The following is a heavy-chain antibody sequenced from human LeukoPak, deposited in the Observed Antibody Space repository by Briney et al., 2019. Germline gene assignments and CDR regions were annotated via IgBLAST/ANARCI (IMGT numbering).Heavy chain of an antibody. J-gene: IGHJ4*02. CDR2: INPNSGGT. D-gene: IGHD2-21*01. CDR3: ARDRGLPYCGGDCYSGFFDY. CDR1: GYTFTGYY. V-gene: IGHV1-2*02. Sequence: GASVKVSCKASGYTFTGYYIHWVRQAPGQGLEWMGWINPNSGGTNYAQKFQGRVTMTRDTSISTAYMELSRLRSDDTAVYYCARDRGLPYCGGDCYSGFFDYWGKGTLVTVSS.